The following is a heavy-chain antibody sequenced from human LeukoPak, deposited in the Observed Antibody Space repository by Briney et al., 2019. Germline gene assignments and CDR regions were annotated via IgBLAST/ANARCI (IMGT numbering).Heavy chain of an antibody. CDR3: ARDQLDDDAFDI. Sequence: SETLSLTCTVSGGSISSYYWSWIRQPPGKGLEWIGYIHYSGSTNYNPSLKSRVTISVDTSKNQFSLKLSSVTAADTAVYYCARDQLDDDAFDIWGQGTMVTVSS. J-gene: IGHJ3*02. CDR1: GGSISSYY. CDR2: IHYSGST. D-gene: IGHD3/OR15-3a*01. V-gene: IGHV4-59*01.